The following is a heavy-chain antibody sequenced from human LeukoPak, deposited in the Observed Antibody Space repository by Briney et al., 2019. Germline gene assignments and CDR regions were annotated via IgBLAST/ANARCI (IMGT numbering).Heavy chain of an antibody. D-gene: IGHD4-17*01. V-gene: IGHV3-23*01. Sequence: GGSLRLSCAATGFTFSTYAMSWVRQAPGKGLEWVSAISVGGSTTYYADSVKGRFTISRDNSKNTLYLQMNSLRGEDTAVYYCARAMTSVSFFDYWGQGTLVIVSS. CDR3: ARAMTSVSFFDY. CDR2: ISVGGSTT. J-gene: IGHJ4*02. CDR1: GFTFSTYA.